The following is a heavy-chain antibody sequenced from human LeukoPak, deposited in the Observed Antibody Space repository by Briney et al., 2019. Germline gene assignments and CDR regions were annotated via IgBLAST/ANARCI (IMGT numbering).Heavy chain of an antibody. D-gene: IGHD5-12*01. CDR3: ARVRNVVYGGYGIADY. J-gene: IGHJ4*02. Sequence: SETLSLTCTVSGGSISSYYWSWIRQPPGKGLEWIGYIYYSGSTNYNPSLKSRVTISVDTSKNQFSLKLSSVTAADTAVYYCARVRNVVYGGYGIADYWGQGTLVTVSS. CDR2: IYYSGST. CDR1: GGSISSYY. V-gene: IGHV4-59*01.